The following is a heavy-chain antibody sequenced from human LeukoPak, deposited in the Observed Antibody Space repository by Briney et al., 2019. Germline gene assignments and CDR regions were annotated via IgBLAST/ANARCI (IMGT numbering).Heavy chain of an antibody. CDR2: IYYSGST. V-gene: IGHV4-31*03. D-gene: IGHD6-13*01. CDR1: GGSISSGGYY. Sequence: SETLSLTCTVSGGSISSGGYYWSWIRQHPGKGLEWIGYIYYSGSTYYNPPLKSRVTISVDTSKNQFSLKLSSVTAADTAVYYCARVGYSSSWYWESWFDPWGQGTLVTVSS. J-gene: IGHJ5*02. CDR3: ARVGYSSSWYWESWFDP.